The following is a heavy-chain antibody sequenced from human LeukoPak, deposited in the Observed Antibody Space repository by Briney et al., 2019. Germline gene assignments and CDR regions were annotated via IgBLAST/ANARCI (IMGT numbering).Heavy chain of an antibody. V-gene: IGHV3-7*01. CDR2: IKPDGSAQ. CDR1: GFTFSSYS. Sequence: GGSLRLSCAASGFTFSSYSMSWVRQAPGKGLEWVATIKPDGSAQYYVDSVKGRFTISRDNAKNSLFLQINSLRAEDTAVYYCANGGTYSSGPWGQGTLVTVSS. J-gene: IGHJ5*02. CDR3: ANGGTYSSGP. D-gene: IGHD3-22*01.